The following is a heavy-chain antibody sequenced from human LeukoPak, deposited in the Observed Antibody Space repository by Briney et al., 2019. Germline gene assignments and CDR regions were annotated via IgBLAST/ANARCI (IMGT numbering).Heavy chain of an antibody. CDR2: INPDNGDT. CDR3: ARVYYAFDY. J-gene: IGHJ4*02. CDR1: GYTFSNYA. V-gene: IGHV1-2*02. Sequence: ASVKVSCKASGYTFSNYAVTWVRQAPGQGLEWVGWINPDNGDTHYAQRFMGRVTMTRDTSISAAYLELSRLRSDDTAVYYCARVYYAFDYWGQGTLLTVSS. D-gene: IGHD1-26*01.